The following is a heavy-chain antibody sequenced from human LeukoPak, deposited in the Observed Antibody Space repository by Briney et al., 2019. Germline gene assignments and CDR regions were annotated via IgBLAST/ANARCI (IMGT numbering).Heavy chain of an antibody. CDR1: GGTFSSYA. Sequence: GASVKVSCKASGGTFSSYAISWVRQAPGQGLEWMGGIIPIFGTANYAQKFQGRVTITADESTSTAYMELSSLRSEDTAVYYCARGWVVPPMGETFGFDPWGQGTLVTVS. V-gene: IGHV1-69*13. CDR3: ARGWVVPPMGETFGFDP. CDR2: IIPIFGTA. D-gene: IGHD3-10*01. J-gene: IGHJ5*02.